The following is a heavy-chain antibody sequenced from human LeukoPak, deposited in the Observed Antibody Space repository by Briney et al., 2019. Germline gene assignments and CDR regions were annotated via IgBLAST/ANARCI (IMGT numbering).Heavy chain of an antibody. D-gene: IGHD5-24*01. Sequence: ASVKVSSRASGYTFTSYYMHWVRQAPGQGLEWMVIINPSGGSTSYAQKFQGRVTMTRDTSTSTVYMELSSLRSEDTAVYYCARDLAEMATITYYYYMDVWGKGTTVTVSS. CDR2: INPSGGST. CDR3: ARDLAEMATITYYYYMDV. J-gene: IGHJ6*03. V-gene: IGHV1-46*01. CDR1: GYTFTSYY.